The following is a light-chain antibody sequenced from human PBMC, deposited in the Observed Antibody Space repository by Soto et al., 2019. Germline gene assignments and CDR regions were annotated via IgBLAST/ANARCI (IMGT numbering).Light chain of an antibody. CDR3: QQSYRTPLT. CDR2: AAS. Sequence: DIQMTQSPSSLSASVGDRVTITCRASQSISSYLNWYQQKPGKAPKLLIYAASSLQSGVPSRFSGGGSGTDFTLTISRLQPEDFATYYCQQSYRTPLTFGGGTKVEIK. CDR1: QSISSY. J-gene: IGKJ4*01. V-gene: IGKV1-39*01.